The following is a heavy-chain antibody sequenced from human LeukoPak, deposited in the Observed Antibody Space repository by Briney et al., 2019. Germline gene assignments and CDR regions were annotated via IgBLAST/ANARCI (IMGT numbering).Heavy chain of an antibody. D-gene: IGHD2-15*01. V-gene: IGHV1-69*01. CDR1: GGTFSSYA. CDR3: ARGYCSGGSCYSDLLVYFDY. J-gene: IGHJ4*02. CDR2: IIPIFGTA. Sequence: SVKVSCKASGGTFSSYAISWVRQAPGQGLEWMGGIIPIFGTANYAQKSQGRVTITADESTSTAYMELSSLRSEDTAVYYCARGYCSGGSCYSDLLVYFDYWGQGTLVTVSS.